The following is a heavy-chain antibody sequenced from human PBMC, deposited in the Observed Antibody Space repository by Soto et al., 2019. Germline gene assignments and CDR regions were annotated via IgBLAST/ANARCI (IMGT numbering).Heavy chain of an antibody. V-gene: IGHV3-74*01. D-gene: IGHD2-21*01. CDR2: INSDGSIT. CDR1: AFTFSSYW. J-gene: IGHJ6*02. CDR3: ARRDQIAYYYGMDV. Sequence: EVQLVESGGGLVQPGGSLRLSCAASAFTFSSYWMNWVRQAPGKGPVWVSRINSDGSITGYADSVKGRFPISRDNAKNTLYLQMNSLSAEDTAVYYCARRDQIAYYYGMDVWGQGTTVTVSS.